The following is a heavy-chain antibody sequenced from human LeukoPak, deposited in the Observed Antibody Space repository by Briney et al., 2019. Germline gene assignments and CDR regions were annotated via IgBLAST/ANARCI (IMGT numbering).Heavy chain of an antibody. V-gene: IGHV4-4*09. J-gene: IGHJ6*03. Sequence: SETLTLTCTVSGDPINDHHWIWLRQPPGEGLECMSYIYSSVSTNYYPAPKSRLTISIHTSKRQSSLKLTSVTAADAGVYYCARKRCSGGSCYRVDQLYYMDVWGKGTTVTVSS. CDR3: ARKRCSGGSCYRVDQLYYMDV. CDR1: GDPINDHH. CDR2: IYSSVST. D-gene: IGHD2-15*01.